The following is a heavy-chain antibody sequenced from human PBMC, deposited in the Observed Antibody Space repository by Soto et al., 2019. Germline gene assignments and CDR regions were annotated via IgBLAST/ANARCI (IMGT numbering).Heavy chain of an antibody. D-gene: IGHD3-10*01. CDR1: GYSFTSYW. Sequence: PGESLKISCKGSGYSFTSYWIGWVRQMPGKGLEWMGIIYPGDSDTRYSPSFQGQVTISADKSIITAYLQWSSLKASDTAMYYCARLLVRGVRTYYYYGMAVWGQGTPVTVSS. J-gene: IGHJ6*02. CDR2: IYPGDSDT. V-gene: IGHV5-51*01. CDR3: ARLLVRGVRTYYYYGMAV.